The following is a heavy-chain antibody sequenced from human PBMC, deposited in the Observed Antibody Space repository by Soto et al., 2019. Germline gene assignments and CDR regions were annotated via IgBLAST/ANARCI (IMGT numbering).Heavy chain of an antibody. CDR2: ISPIYGTA. CDR3: ARASPPGDY. V-gene: IGHV1-69*05. Sequence: SVKVSCKASGYTFTSYGISWVRQAPGQGLEWMGGISPIYGTANYAQKLQGRVTITTDTSASTAYMELSSLRFEDTAVYYCARASPPGDYWGQGTLVTVSS. J-gene: IGHJ4*02. CDR1: GYTFTSYG.